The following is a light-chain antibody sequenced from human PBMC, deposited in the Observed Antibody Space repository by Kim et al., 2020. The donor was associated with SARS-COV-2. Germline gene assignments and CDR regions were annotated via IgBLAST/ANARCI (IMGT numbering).Light chain of an antibody. CDR2: QDS. Sequence: VSQGQTTTLTCSGVKLGDNYACWYQQRQGQSPVLFIYQDSKRPSGIPERFSGSNSGNTATLTISGTQAMDEADYYCQAWDSSTAVFGGGTQLTVL. CDR1: KLGDNY. CDR3: QAWDSSTAV. V-gene: IGLV3-1*01. J-gene: IGLJ3*02.